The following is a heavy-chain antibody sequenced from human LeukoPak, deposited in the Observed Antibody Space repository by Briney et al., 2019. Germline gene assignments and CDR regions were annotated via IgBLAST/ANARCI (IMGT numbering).Heavy chain of an antibody. Sequence: GGSLTLFCAPSGFTFSSYGMSWVRQAPGKGLEWVSAISGSGGSTYYADYVKGRFTISRDNSKTTLYLQMNSLRAEDTAVYYCRLEVYSRSSTHYYYCGMDDWGQGTTVTVSS. CDR1: GFTFSSYG. CDR3: RLEVYSRSSTHYYYCGMDD. J-gene: IGHJ6*02. CDR2: ISGSGGST. D-gene: IGHD6-13*01. V-gene: IGHV3-23*01.